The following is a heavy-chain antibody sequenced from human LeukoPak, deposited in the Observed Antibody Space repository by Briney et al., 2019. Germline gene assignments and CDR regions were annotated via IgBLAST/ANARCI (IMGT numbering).Heavy chain of an antibody. J-gene: IGHJ4*02. V-gene: IGHV1-18*01. D-gene: IGHD3-22*01. CDR2: ISTYNGNT. CDR3: ARVYNYYDTSGYYLGNYFDY. CDR1: GYTFTSYG. Sequence: ASVKVSCKASGYTFTSYGITWVRQAPGQGLEWMGWISTYNGNTNNAQKLQGGVTMTTDTSTSTAYMELRSLRSDDTAVYYCARVYNYYDTSGYYLGNYFDYWGRGTLVTVSS.